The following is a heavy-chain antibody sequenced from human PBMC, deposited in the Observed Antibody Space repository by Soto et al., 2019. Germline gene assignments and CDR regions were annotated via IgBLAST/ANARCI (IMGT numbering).Heavy chain of an antibody. V-gene: IGHV1-18*01. CDR2: ISVYNGNT. CDR1: GYTFTSYD. Sequence: QVPLVQSGAEVKKPGASVKVSCKASGYTFTSYDISWVRQAPGQGLEWMGWISVYNGNTNYAQKLQGRVTMTTDTSTNTAYMELRSLRSDDTAVYYCARGGYGSGRTYYYGMDVWGQGTTVTVSS. D-gene: IGHD3-10*01. J-gene: IGHJ6*02. CDR3: ARGGYGSGRTYYYGMDV.